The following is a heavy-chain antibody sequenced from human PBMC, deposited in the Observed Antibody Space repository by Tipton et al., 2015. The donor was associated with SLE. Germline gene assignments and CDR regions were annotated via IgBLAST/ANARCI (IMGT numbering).Heavy chain of an antibody. V-gene: IGHV3-33*08. CDR1: GFTFSSYW. CDR2: VWFDGSNK. CDR3: ARGHLWFGELLPLNM. Sequence: SLRLSCAASGFTFSSYWLSWVRQAPGKGPERVAHVWFDGSNKYYADSVKGRFTISRDNSKNTLYLQMNSLTADDTAVYYCARGHLWFGELLPLNMWGQGTMVTVS. J-gene: IGHJ3*01. D-gene: IGHD3-10*01.